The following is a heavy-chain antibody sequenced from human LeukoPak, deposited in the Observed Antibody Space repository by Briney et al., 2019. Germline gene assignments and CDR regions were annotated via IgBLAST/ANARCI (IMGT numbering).Heavy chain of an antibody. Sequence: GESLRLSCAASGFIFSNAWMSWVRQAPGKGLECVGRIKSKSDGGTTEYAAPVKGRFSISRDDSKNTLYLQMNSLKTDDTAVYYCTFYTSGRFDIWGQGTMVTVS. CDR3: TFYTSGRFDI. J-gene: IGHJ3*02. V-gene: IGHV3-15*01. CDR2: IKSKSDGGTT. CDR1: GFIFSNAW. D-gene: IGHD3-10*01.